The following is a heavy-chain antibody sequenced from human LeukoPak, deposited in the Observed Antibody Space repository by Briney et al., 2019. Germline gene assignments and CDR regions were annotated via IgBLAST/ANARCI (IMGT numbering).Heavy chain of an antibody. J-gene: IGHJ2*01. D-gene: IGHD3-22*01. V-gene: IGHV3-21*01. CDR3: ARDVGGDSTGFWYFDL. CDR2: ISRNGDYI. Sequence: GGSLRLSCAASGFSFGSYGMNWVRQAPGKGLEWVSSISRNGDYIDYAASLKGRFIISRDNANKSLSLEMNSLRVEDTALYFCARDVGGDSTGFWYFDLRGRGTLVTVSS. CDR1: GFSFGSYG.